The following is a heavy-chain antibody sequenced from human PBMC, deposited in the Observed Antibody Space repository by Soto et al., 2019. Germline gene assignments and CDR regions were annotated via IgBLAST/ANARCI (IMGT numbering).Heavy chain of an antibody. CDR1: GGTFSSYA. V-gene: IGHV1-8*02. J-gene: IGHJ5*02. Sequence: ASVKVSCKASGGTFSSYAINWVRQATGQGLEWMGWMNPNSGNTGYAQKFQGRVTMTRNTSISTAYMELSSLRSEDTAVYYCARALSDYDILTGYSDPWGQGTLVTVSS. CDR2: MNPNSGNT. D-gene: IGHD3-9*01. CDR3: ARALSDYDILTGYSDP.